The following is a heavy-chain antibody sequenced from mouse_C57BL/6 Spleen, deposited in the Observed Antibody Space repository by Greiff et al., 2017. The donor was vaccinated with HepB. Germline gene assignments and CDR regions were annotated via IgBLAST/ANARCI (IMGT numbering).Heavy chain of an antibody. Sequence: VQLQQPGAELVMPGASVKLSCKASGYTFTSYWMHWVKQRPGQGLEWIGEIDPSDSYTNYNQKFKGKSTLTVDKSSSTAYMQLSSLTSEDSAVYYCARWGYDYDGTYYFDYWGQGTTLTVSS. CDR2: IDPSDSYT. V-gene: IGHV1-69*01. CDR1: GYTFTSYW. D-gene: IGHD2-4*01. J-gene: IGHJ2*01. CDR3: ARWGYDYDGTYYFDY.